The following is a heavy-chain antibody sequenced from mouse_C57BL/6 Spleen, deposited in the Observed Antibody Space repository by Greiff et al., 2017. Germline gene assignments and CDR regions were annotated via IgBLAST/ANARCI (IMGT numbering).Heavy chain of an antibody. D-gene: IGHD2-1*01. V-gene: IGHV5-17*01. CDR1: GFTFSDYG. J-gene: IGHJ4*01. Sequence: EVKVVESGGGLVKPGGSLKLSCAASGFTFSDYGMHWVRQAPEKGLAWVAYISSGSSTIYYADTVKGRFTISRDNAKNTLFLQMTSLRSEDTAMYYCAREGNYGGFYAMDYWGQGTSVTVSS. CDR3: AREGNYGGFYAMDY. CDR2: ISSGSSTI.